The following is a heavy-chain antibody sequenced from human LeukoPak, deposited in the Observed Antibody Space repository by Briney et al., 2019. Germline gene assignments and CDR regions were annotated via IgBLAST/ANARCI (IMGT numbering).Heavy chain of an antibody. CDR3: ASGHLRERWFDY. CDR1: SGSISSSNW. J-gene: IGHJ4*01. CDR2: IYQSGST. Sequence: PSETLSLTCAISSGSISSSNWWSWVRQPPGKGLEWIGEIYQSGSTNYNPSLMSRVTMSVDKSKNQFSLKLRSVTAADTAVYYCASGHLRERWFDYWGRGTLVTVSS. V-gene: IGHV4-4*02. D-gene: IGHD1-1*01.